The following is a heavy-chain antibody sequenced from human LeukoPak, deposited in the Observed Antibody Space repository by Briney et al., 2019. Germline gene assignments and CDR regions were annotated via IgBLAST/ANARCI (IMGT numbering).Heavy chain of an antibody. J-gene: IGHJ3*02. Sequence: GGSLRLSCAASGFTFSNNDMHWVRQGPGKGLEWVSAIDTSGDTYYPGSVKGGVTISRENTKNILSLQMNSLRVGDTAVYYCARGSTTVAFAIWGQRTIVSVS. CDR1: GFTFSNND. D-gene: IGHD1-26*01. CDR3: ARGSTTVAFAI. CDR2: IDTSGDT. V-gene: IGHV3-13*01.